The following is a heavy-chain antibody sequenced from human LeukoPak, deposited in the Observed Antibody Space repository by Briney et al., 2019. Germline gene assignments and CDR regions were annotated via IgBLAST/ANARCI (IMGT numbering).Heavy chain of an antibody. Sequence: SETLSPTCAVYGGSFSGYYWSWIRQPPGKGLEWIGEINHSGSTNYNPSLKSRVTISVDTSKNQFSLKLSSVTAADTAVYYCARGGSGWWPRYFDYWGQGTLVTVSS. D-gene: IGHD6-19*01. J-gene: IGHJ4*02. CDR1: GGSFSGYY. CDR3: ARGGSGWWPRYFDY. V-gene: IGHV4-34*01. CDR2: INHSGST.